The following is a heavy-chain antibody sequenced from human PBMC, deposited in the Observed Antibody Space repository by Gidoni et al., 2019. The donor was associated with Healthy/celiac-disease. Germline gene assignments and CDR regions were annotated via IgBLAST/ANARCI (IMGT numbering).Heavy chain of an antibody. D-gene: IGHD3-3*01. CDR3: AKDGVYGGHQPTPGSY. V-gene: IGHV3-30*18. J-gene: IGHJ4*02. Sequence: GFTFSSYGMHWVRQAPGKGLEWVAVISYDGSNKYYADSVKGRFTISRDNSKNTLYLQMNSLRAEDTAVYYCAKDGVYGGHQPTPGSYWGQGTLVTVSS. CDR1: GFTFSSYG. CDR2: ISYDGSNK.